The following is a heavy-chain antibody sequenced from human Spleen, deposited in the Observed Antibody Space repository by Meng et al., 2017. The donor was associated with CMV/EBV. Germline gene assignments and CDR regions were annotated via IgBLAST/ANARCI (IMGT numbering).Heavy chain of an antibody. CDR2: MYNSGST. V-gene: IGHV4-39*07. J-gene: IGHJ4*02. CDR1: GGTISSGGFY. Sequence: TLSLSCTVLGGTISSGGFYWNWIRQPPGKGLEWIGSMYNSGSTHYNPSLKSRVTISIDTPKNQFSLRLTSVTAADTAVYYCARDAGYWGQGTLVTVPQ. CDR3: ARDAGY.